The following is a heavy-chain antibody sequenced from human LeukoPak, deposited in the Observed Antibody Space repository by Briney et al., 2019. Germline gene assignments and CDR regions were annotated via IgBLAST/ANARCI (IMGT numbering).Heavy chain of an antibody. V-gene: IGHV3-23*01. CDR2: ISGSASST. CDR1: GFTYSSYA. J-gene: IGHJ6*03. CDR3: AKDYDSSGYYYYYYYMDV. D-gene: IGHD3-22*01. Sequence: GGSLRLSCAASGFTYSSYAMSWVRQAPGKGLEWVAAISGSASSTYYADSVKGRFTISRDNSKNTLYLQINSLRAEDTAVYYCAKDYDSSGYYYYYYYMDVWGKGTTVTISS.